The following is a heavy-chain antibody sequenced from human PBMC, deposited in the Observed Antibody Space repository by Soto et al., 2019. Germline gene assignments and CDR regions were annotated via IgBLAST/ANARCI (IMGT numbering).Heavy chain of an antibody. J-gene: IGHJ6*02. CDR1: GYTFTGYY. CDR3: ARALGRVTIFGVVIDYYGMDV. CDR2: INPNSGGT. Sequence: GASVKVSCKASGYTFTGYYMHWVQQAPGQGLEWMGWINPNSGGTNYAQKFQGWVTMTRDTSISTAYMELSRLRSDDTAVYYCARALGRVTIFGVVIDYYGMDVWGQGTTVTVSS. V-gene: IGHV1-2*04. D-gene: IGHD3-3*01.